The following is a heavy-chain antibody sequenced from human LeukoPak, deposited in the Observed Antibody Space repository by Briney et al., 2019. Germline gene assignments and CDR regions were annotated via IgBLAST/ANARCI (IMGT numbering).Heavy chain of an antibody. Sequence: GASVKVSCKASGYTFTGYYMHWVRQAPGQGLEWMGWINPNSGGTNYAQKFQGRVTMTRDTSISTAYMELSRLRSEDMAVYYCARKGQWLASYYYYGMDVWGQGTTVTVSS. D-gene: IGHD6-19*01. J-gene: IGHJ6*02. V-gene: IGHV1-2*02. CDR3: ARKGQWLASYYYYGMDV. CDR2: INPNSGGT. CDR1: GYTFTGYY.